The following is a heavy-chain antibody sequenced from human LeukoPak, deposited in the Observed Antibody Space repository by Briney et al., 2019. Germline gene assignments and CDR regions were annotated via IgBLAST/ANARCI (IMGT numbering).Heavy chain of an antibody. CDR2: IYYSGST. V-gene: IGHV4-59*01. CDR3: ARGVREKNRGFLLYYYYYYMDV. CDR1: GGSMRNYY. J-gene: IGHJ6*03. Sequence: SETLSLTCTVSGGSMRNYYWSWIRQSPGKGLEWIGYIYYSGSTNYNPSLKSRVTISVDTSKNQFSLNLSSVTAADTAVYYCARGVREKNRGFLLYYYYYYMDVWGKGTTVAISS. D-gene: IGHD3-10*01.